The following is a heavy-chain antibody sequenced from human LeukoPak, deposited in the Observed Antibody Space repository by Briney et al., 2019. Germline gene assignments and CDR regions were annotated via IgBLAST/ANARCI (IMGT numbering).Heavy chain of an antibody. CDR1: GDSVSSNSVT. V-gene: IGHV6-1*01. Sequence: SQTLSLTCAISGDSVSSNSVTWIWIRQSPSGGLEWLGRTYYRSTWYNDYAVSVRGRITVNPDTSKNQFSLHLNSVTPEDTAVYYCARRLTQYDCFDPWGQGILVTVSS. D-gene: IGHD2-2*01. J-gene: IGHJ5*02. CDR3: ARRLTQYDCFDP. CDR2: TYYRSTWYN.